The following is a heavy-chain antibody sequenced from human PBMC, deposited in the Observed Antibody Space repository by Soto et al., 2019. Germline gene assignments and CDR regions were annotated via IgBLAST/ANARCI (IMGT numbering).Heavy chain of an antibody. CDR3: ARATTVTTFYYYYHYGMDV. CDR2: IYYSGST. CDR1: GGSISSGDYY. Sequence: PSETLSLTCTVSGGSISSGDYYWSWIRQPPGKGLEWIGYIYYSGSTYYNPSLKSRVTISVDTSKNQFSLKLSSVTAADTAVYYCARATTVTTFYYYYHYGMDVWGQGTTVTVS. J-gene: IGHJ6*02. V-gene: IGHV4-30-4*01. D-gene: IGHD4-17*01.